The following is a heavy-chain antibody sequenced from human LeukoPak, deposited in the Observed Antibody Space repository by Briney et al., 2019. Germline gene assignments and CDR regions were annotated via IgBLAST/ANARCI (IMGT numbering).Heavy chain of an antibody. Sequence: PSETLSLTCTVSGGSISGSYWSWIRQPPGKGLEWIGYIYYSGSTNYNPSLKSRVTISVDTSKNQFSLKVRSVTAADTAIYYCARFKSGPGCSSASCIDFDYWGQGTLVTVSS. CDR1: GGSISGSY. CDR2: IYYSGST. CDR3: ARFKSGPGCSSASCIDFDY. D-gene: IGHD2-2*01. V-gene: IGHV4-59*08. J-gene: IGHJ4*02.